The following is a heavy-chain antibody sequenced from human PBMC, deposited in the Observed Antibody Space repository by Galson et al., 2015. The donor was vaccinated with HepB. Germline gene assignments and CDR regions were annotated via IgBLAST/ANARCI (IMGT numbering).Heavy chain of an antibody. CDR1: GLTFSSYG. V-gene: IGHV3-33*01. CDR2: IWYDGSNK. CDR3: APTYYYHNRGQVWGSFDY. J-gene: IGHJ4*02. Sequence: SLRLSCAASGLTFSSYGMHWVRQAPGKGLEWVAVIWYDGSNKYYADSVKGRFTISRDNSKNTLYLQMNSLRAEDTAVYYCAPTYYYHNRGQVWGSFDYWGQGTLVTVSS. D-gene: IGHD3-22*01.